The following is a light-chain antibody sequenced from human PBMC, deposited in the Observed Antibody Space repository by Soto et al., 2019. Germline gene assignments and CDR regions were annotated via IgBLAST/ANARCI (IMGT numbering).Light chain of an antibody. CDR1: QTVSRSY. CDR3: QHYDGSPIT. Sequence: EIVLTQSPGTLSLSPGERATLSCRASQTVSRSYLAWYQQKPGQAPRLLISGISTRATGIPDRSSGGGSGTDFTLTISRLEPEDFEVYYCQHYDGSPITFGQGTRLEIK. V-gene: IGKV3-20*01. CDR2: GIS. J-gene: IGKJ5*01.